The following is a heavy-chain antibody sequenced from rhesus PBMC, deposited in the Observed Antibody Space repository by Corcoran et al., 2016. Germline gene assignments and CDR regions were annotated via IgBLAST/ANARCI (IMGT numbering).Heavy chain of an antibody. CDR1: GGSMNGYY. CDR2: IGGTKGAT. CDR3: ARNWAASSRLGY. D-gene: IGHD6-31*01. V-gene: IGHV4-165*02. J-gene: IGHJ4*01. Sequence: QVQLQESGPGLVKPSETLSLTCVVSGGSMNGYYWNWIRQPPGEGLEWIGYIGGTKGATYYNPSLRSRVPISTDTSKNHFSLNLRSVTAADTAVYYCARNWAASSRLGYWGQGVLVTVSS.